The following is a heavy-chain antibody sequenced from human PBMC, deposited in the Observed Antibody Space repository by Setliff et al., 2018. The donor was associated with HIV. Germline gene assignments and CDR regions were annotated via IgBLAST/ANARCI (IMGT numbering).Heavy chain of an antibody. CDR2: ISGSGGST. D-gene: IGHD2-15*01. J-gene: IGHJ5*02. CDR3: AKCGGTCWHNFFGP. Sequence: SLRLSCTASGFTFGDYAMSWVRQAPGKGLEWVSAISGSGGSTYYADSVKGRFTISRDNSKKMLYLQMNSLRAEDTAVYYCAKCGGTCWHNFFGPWGQGTLVTVSS. V-gene: IGHV3-23*01. CDR1: GFTFGDYA.